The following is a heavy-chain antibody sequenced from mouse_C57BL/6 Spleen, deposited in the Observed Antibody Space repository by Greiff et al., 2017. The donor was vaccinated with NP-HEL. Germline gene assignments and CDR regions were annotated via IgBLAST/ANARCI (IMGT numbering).Heavy chain of an antibody. CDR1: GYAFSSYW. D-gene: IGHD2-5*01. V-gene: IGHV1-82*01. CDR2: IYPGDGYT. Sequence: QVQLQQSGPELVKPGASVKISCKASGYAFSSYWMNWVKQRPGKGLEWIGSIYPGDGYTNYNGKFKGKATLTADKSSSTAYMQLSSLTSEDSAVXFCARSGYYSNSYYFDYWGQGTTLTVSS. J-gene: IGHJ2*01. CDR3: ARSGYYSNSYYFDY.